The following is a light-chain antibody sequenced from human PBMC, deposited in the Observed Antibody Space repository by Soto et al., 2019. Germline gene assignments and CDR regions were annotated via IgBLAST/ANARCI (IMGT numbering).Light chain of an antibody. CDR1: QSVSRY. V-gene: IGKV3D-11*02. CDR2: DTS. Sequence: EIVLTHSPATLSLSPGERATLSCRASQSVSRYLAWYQQRPGQAPRLLIYDTSNRVTGIPARFSGSGSGTELTLSICSLEPEDFAGYYCKQRSSWNPTFVPGKKVDIK. CDR3: KQRSSWNPT. J-gene: IGKJ1*01.